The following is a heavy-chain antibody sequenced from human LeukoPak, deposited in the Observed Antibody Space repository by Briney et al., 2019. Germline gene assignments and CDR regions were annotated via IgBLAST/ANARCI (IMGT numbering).Heavy chain of an antibody. CDR3: AKVGGPDPIAAEAWGALDP. CDR1: GFTFSSYG. V-gene: IGHV3-23*01. Sequence: GGSLRLSCAASGFTFSSYGMSWVRQAPGKGLEWVSAISGSGGSTYYADSVKGRFTISRDNSKNTLYLQMNSLRAEDTAVYYCAKVGGPDPIAAEAWGALDPWGQGTLVTVSS. CDR2: ISGSGGST. J-gene: IGHJ5*02. D-gene: IGHD6-13*01.